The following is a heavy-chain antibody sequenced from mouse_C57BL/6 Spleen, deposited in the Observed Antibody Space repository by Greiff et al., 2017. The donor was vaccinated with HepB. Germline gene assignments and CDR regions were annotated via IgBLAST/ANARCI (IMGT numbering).Heavy chain of an antibody. D-gene: IGHD4-1*02. CDR1: GFTFSDYG. J-gene: IGHJ2*01. CDR2: ISSGSSTI. V-gene: IGHV5-17*01. Sequence: EVHLVESGGGLVKPGGSLKLSCAASGFTFSDYGMHWVRQAPEKGLEWVAYISSGSSTIYYADTVKGRFTISRDNAKNTLFLQMTSLRSEDTAMYYCARAQLERYFDYWGQGTTLTVSS. CDR3: ARAQLERYFDY.